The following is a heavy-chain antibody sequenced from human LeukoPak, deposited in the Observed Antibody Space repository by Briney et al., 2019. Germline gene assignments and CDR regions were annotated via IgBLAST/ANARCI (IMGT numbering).Heavy chain of an antibody. V-gene: IGHV3-48*04. J-gene: IGHJ2*01. CDR3: ASAGGYCSGGSCFPGQSNWYFDL. CDR2: ISSSGSTI. Sequence: GGSLRLSCSASGFTFSSYTMNWVRQAPGKGLEWVSYISSSGSTIYYADSVKGRFTISRDNAKNSLYLQMNSLRAEDTAVYYCASAGGYCSGGSCFPGQSNWYFDLWGRGTLVTVSS. CDR1: GFTFSSYT. D-gene: IGHD2-15*01.